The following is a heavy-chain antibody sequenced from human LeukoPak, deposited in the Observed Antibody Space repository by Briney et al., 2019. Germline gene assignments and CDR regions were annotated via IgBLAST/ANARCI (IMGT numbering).Heavy chain of an antibody. Sequence: PGQSLSLACAAYGLTFDDYAMHWDRQPQEKGMEWVSPILADGDKTYYADSVKGRITISRDDSKTSLYLQMNSLRTEDTALYYCAQDIGDFDVLTAYYGFDHWGPGTLVTVSS. D-gene: IGHD3-9*01. CDR1: GLTFDDYA. CDR3: AQDIGDFDVLTAYYGFDH. V-gene: IGHV3-43*02. CDR2: ILADGDKT. J-gene: IGHJ4*02.